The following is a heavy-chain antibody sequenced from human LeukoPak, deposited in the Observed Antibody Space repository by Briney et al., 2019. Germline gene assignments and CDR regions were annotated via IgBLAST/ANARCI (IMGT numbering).Heavy chain of an antibody. CDR2: INPNSGVT. D-gene: IGHD1-26*01. V-gene: IGHV1-2*06. J-gene: IGHJ4*02. CDR3: ARDRNLYSGSFAS. Sequence: PPASVKVSCKASGYTFSVDYMHWVRQAPGQGLEWMGRINPNSGVTKYAQKFQGRVTMTRDTSITTAYMELNRLTSDDTAVYYCARDRNLYSGSFASWGQGTLVTVSS. CDR1: GYTFSVDY.